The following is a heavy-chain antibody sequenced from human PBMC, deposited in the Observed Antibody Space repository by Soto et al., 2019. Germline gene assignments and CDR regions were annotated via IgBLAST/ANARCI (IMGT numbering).Heavy chain of an antibody. D-gene: IGHD3-22*01. V-gene: IGHV4-30-4*01. J-gene: IGHJ6*02. Sequence: QVQLQESGPGLVKPSQTLSLTCTVSGGSISSGDYYWSWIRQPPGKGLEWIGYIYYSGSTYYNPSLKRRVTISVDTSKNQFSLKLSSVTAADTAVYYCARDREYYYDSSGYSDPYYYYGMDVWGQGTTVTVSS. CDR2: IYYSGST. CDR3: ARDREYYYDSSGYSDPYYYYGMDV. CDR1: GGSISSGDYY.